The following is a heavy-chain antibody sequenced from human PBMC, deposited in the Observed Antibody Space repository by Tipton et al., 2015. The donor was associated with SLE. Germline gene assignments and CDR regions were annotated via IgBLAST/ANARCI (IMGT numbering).Heavy chain of an antibody. J-gene: IGHJ3*02. Sequence: VQLVPSGAEVKKPGESLKISCSGSGYRFPNYWIAWVRQMPGKGLEWMGIIYPGDSDAKYGPSFQGQVTISADKSINTVYLQWNNLKASDTAMYYCARRGYYDTSPHAFDIWGQGTLVTVFS. CDR2: IYPGDSDA. CDR1: GYRFPNYW. V-gene: IGHV5-51*03. D-gene: IGHD3-22*01. CDR3: ARRGYYDTSPHAFDI.